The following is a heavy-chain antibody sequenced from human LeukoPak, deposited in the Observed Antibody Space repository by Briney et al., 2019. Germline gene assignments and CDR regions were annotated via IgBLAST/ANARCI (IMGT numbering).Heavy chain of an antibody. CDR1: GFTFDDYA. CDR2: ISWNSGSI. CDR3: ARGLHYYDSSGYYFSSYPYDY. J-gene: IGHJ4*02. V-gene: IGHV3-9*01. Sequence: GGSLRLSCAASGFTFDDYAMHWVRQAPGKGLEWVSGISWNSGSIGYADSVKGRFTISRDNAKNSLYLQMNSLRAEDTAVYYCARGLHYYDSSGYYFSSYPYDYWGQGTLVTVSS. D-gene: IGHD3-22*01.